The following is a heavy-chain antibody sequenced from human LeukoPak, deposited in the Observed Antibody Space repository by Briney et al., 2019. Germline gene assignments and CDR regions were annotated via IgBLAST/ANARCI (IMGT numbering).Heavy chain of an antibody. V-gene: IGHV3-21*01. CDR1: GFTFRSYA. J-gene: IGHJ6*02. CDR3: ARAYDVAENYYYYGMDV. D-gene: IGHD6-19*01. Sequence: GGSLRLSCAASGFTFRSYAMSWVRQAPGKGLEWVSSISSSSSYIYYADSVKGRFTISRDNAKNSLYLQMNSLRAEDTAVYYCARAYDVAENYYYYGMDVWGQGTTVTVSS. CDR2: ISSSSSYI.